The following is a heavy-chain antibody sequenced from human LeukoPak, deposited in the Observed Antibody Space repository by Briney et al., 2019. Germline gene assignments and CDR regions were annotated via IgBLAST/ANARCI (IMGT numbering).Heavy chain of an antibody. CDR2: IYYSGST. V-gene: IGHV4-59*12. CDR3: AREVTHYDFWSGYFGY. D-gene: IGHD3-3*01. Sequence: SETLSLTCTVSGGSISSYYWSWIRQPPGKGLEWIGYIYYSGSTNYNPSLKSRVTMSVDTSKNQFSLKLSSVTAADTAVYYCAREVTHYDFWSGYFGYWGQGTLVTVSS. CDR1: GGSISSYY. J-gene: IGHJ4*02.